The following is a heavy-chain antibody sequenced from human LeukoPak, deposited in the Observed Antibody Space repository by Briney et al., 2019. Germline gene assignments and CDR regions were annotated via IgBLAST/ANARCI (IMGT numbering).Heavy chain of an antibody. V-gene: IGHV3-21*01. CDR1: GFIFSSFR. J-gene: IGHJ4*02. Sequence: PGGSLRLSCAASGFIFSSFRMNWVRQALGKGLECVSSISSSGSLIYCADSMKGRPTVSRDNAKNSLFLQLNSVRAEDTAVYYCARNYYDSSGYYYAFDYWGQGTLVTVSS. D-gene: IGHD3-22*01. CDR3: ARNYYDSSGYYYAFDY. CDR2: ISSSGSLI.